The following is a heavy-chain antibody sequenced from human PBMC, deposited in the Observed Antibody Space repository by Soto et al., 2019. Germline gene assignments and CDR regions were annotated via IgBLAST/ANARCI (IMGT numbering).Heavy chain of an antibody. CDR2: INTGNGNT. D-gene: IGHD4-17*01. CDR3: ARGTASYGDYPVSFDY. CDR1: GYTFSSYA. V-gene: IGHV1-3*04. J-gene: IGHJ4*02. Sequence: ASVKVSCKASGYTFSSYAMHWVRQAPGQRPEWMGWINTGNGNTKYSENFQGRATITRDTSASTAYMELSSLGSEDTAVYYCARGTASYGDYPVSFDYWGQGTLVTVSS.